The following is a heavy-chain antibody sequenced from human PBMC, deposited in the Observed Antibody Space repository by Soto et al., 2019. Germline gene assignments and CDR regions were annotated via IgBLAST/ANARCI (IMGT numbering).Heavy chain of an antibody. CDR1: GDSITTNGYY. V-gene: IGHV4-39*01. CDR2: VYSTGST. J-gene: IGHJ4*02. D-gene: IGHD2-8*01. Sequence: SETLSITCSVSGDSITTNGYYWGWIRQPPGKGLQWIGNVYSTGSTFSHPSLTSRVFISVDTSKNKFSLRLTSVTAADTAVYYCARSHYTYGLLIDYWGPGIVVTVSS. CDR3: ARSHYTYGLLIDY.